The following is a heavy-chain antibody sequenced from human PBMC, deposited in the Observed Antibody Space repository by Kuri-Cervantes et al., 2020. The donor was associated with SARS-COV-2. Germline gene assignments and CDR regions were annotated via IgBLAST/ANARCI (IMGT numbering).Heavy chain of an antibody. CDR2: IYYSGST. J-gene: IGHJ4*02. V-gene: IGHV4-39*01. CDR1: GGSISSSSYY. Sequence: GSLRLSCTVSGGSISSSSYYWGWIRQPPGKGLEWIGSIYYSGSTYYNSSLKSRVTISVDTSKNQFSLKLSSVTAADTAVYYCARLGVVPAAIQIDYWGQGTLVTVSS. D-gene: IGHD2-2*02. CDR3: ARLGVVPAAIQIDY.